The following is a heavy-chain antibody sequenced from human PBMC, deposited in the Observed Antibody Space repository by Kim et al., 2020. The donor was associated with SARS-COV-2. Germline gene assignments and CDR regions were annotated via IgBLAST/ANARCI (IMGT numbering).Heavy chain of an antibody. CDR2: GSLT. CDR3: VKARIEWQ. J-gene: IGHJ4*02. V-gene: IGHV3-74*01. Sequence: GSLTNYADSVKGRFTISKDNTKNTLSLQMNSLRVEDTAVYYCVKARIEWQWGQGTLVSVSS. D-gene: IGHD2-8*01.